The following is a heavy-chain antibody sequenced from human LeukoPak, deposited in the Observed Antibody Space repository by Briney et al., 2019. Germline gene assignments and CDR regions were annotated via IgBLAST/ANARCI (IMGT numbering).Heavy chain of an antibody. V-gene: IGHV3-7*01. J-gene: IGHJ4*02. CDR2: IKEDGSQI. D-gene: IGHD1/OR15-1a*01. CDR3: AKHKIAWRTFDC. CDR1: GFTFSSYA. Sequence: PGGSLRLSCAASGFTFSSYALSWVRQAPGKGPEWVANIKEDGSQINHVDSVKGRFTISRDNAKNSLYLQMNSLRVEDTAVYYCAKHKIAWRTFDCWGQGTLVTVSS.